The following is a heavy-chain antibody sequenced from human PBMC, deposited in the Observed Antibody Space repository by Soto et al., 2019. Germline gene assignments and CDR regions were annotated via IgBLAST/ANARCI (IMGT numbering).Heavy chain of an antibody. Sequence: SETLSLTCTVSDGSISSSSYCWGWIRQPPGKGLEWIGSIYYSGSTYYNPSLKSRVTISVDTSKNQFSLKLSSVTAADTAVYYCARLATPYGSGSNFEFWGQGTLVTVSS. CDR3: ARLATPYGSGSNFEF. CDR2: IYYSGST. D-gene: IGHD3-10*01. V-gene: IGHV4-39*01. CDR1: DGSISSSSYC. J-gene: IGHJ4*02.